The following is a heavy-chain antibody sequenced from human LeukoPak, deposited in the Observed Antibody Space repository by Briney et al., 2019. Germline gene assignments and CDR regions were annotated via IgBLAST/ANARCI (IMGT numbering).Heavy chain of an antibody. CDR1: GGSISSSSYY. Sequence: SETLSLTCTVSGGSISSSSYYCGWIRQPPGKGLEWIGSIYYSGSTYYNPSLKSRVTISVDTSKNQFSLKLSSVTAADTAVYYCARLRLRVLMFDYWGQGTLSPSPQ. J-gene: IGHJ4*02. D-gene: IGHD5-12*01. V-gene: IGHV4-39*01. CDR2: IYYSGST. CDR3: ARLRLRVLMFDY.